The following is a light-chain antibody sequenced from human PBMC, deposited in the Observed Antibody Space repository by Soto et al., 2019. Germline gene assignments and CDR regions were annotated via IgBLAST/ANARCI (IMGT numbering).Light chain of an antibody. J-gene: IGKJ1*01. V-gene: IGKV3-20*01. CDR3: QQYGSSPET. CDR1: QSVSSSY. CDR2: GAS. Sequence: EIVLTQSPGTLSLSPGERATLSCRASQSVSSSYLAWYQQKPGQAPRLLIYGASSRATGIPDRFSGSGSGTDFTLTISRLETEDFAVYYCQQYGSSPETFGQGPKVEIK.